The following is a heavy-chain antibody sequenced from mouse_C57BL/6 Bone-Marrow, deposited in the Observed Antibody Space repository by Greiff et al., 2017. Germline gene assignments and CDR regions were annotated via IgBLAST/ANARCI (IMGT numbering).Heavy chain of an antibody. CDR3: PRSYDYDDYTMDY. CDR1: GYTFTNYW. Sequence: QVQLQQSGAELVKPGASVKLSCKASGYTFTNYWMHWVKQRPGQGLEWIGMMHPNGGSPDYNEKFKSEATLSVDKSSRTAYMELSSLTSEDSAVYYCPRSYDYDDYTMDYWGQGTSVTVSS. J-gene: IGHJ4*01. D-gene: IGHD2-4*01. V-gene: IGHV1-64*01. CDR2: MHPNGGSP.